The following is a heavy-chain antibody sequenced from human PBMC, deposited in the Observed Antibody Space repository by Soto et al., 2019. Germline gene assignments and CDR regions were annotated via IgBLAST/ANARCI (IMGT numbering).Heavy chain of an antibody. D-gene: IGHD3-10*01. CDR2: ISWNSGSI. V-gene: IGHV3-9*01. CDR1: GFTFDDYA. CDR3: AKDIAGLLWFGELLPDEGSGYYGMDV. Sequence: GGSLRLSCAASGFTFDDYAMHWVRQAPGKGLEWVSGISWNSGSIGYADPVKGRFTISRDNAKNSLYLQMNSLRAEDTALYYCAKDIAGLLWFGELLPDEGSGYYGMDVWGQGTTVTVSS. J-gene: IGHJ6*02.